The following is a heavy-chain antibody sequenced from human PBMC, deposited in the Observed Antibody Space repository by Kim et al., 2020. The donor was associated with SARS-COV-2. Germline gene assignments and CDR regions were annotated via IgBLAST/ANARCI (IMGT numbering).Heavy chain of an antibody. CDR2: ISSSGSTI. Sequence: GGSLRLSCAASGFTFSSYEMNWVRQAPGKGLEWVSYISSSGSTIYYADSVKGRFTISRDNAKNSLYLQMNSLRAEDTAVYYCARRSSGGRGWGRRDFDYWGQGTLVTVSS. V-gene: IGHV3-48*03. CDR1: GFTFSSYE. J-gene: IGHJ4*02. CDR3: ARRSSGGRGWGRRDFDY. D-gene: IGHD2-15*01.